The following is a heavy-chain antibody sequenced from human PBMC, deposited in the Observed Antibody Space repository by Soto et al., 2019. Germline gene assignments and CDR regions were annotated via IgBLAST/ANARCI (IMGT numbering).Heavy chain of an antibody. CDR3: AHSMPQQWFGELCGFDY. Sequence: SGPTLVNPTQTLTLTCTFCGLSLSTSGVGVGWIRQPPGKALEWLALIYWDDDKRYSPSLKSRLTITKDTSKNQVVLTMTNMDPVDTATYYCAHSMPQQWFGELCGFDYWGQGTLVTVSS. CDR1: GLSLSTSGVG. D-gene: IGHD3-10*01. J-gene: IGHJ4*02. V-gene: IGHV2-5*02. CDR2: IYWDDDK.